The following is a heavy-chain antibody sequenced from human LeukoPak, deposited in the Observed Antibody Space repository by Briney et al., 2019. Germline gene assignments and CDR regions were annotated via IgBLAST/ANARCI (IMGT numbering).Heavy chain of an antibody. CDR2: ISGSGIST. CDR3: AKKVYMDV. V-gene: IGHV3-23*01. Sequence: PGGSLRLSCAAAGFTFSDYGMNWVRQAPGKGLEWVSGISGSGISTYYADSVKGRFTISRDNSKNTLYLQMNSLRAEDTAVYYCAKKVYMDVWGKGTTVTISS. CDR1: GFTFSDYG. J-gene: IGHJ6*03.